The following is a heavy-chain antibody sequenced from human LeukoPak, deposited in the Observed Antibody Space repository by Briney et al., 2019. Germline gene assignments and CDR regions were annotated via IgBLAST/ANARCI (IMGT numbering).Heavy chain of an antibody. J-gene: IGHJ3*02. CDR2: INPSGGST. D-gene: IGHD3-3*01. CDR1: GYTFTSYY. CDR3: ASILWSGYLRDAFDI. Sequence: ASVKVSCKASGYTFTSYYMHWVRQAPGQGLEWMGIINPSGGSTSYAQKFQGRVTMTRDMSTSTAYMELSSLRSEDTAVYYCASILWSGYLRDAFDIWGQGTMVTVSS. V-gene: IGHV1-46*01.